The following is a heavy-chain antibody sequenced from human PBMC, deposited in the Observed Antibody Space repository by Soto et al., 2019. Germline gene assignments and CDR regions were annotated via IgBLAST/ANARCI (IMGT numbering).Heavy chain of an antibody. CDR1: GFTFSSYG. CDR2: ISYDGSNK. Sequence: GGSLRLSCAASGFTFSSYGMHWVRQAPGKGLEWVAVISYDGSNKYYADSVKGRFTISRDNSKNTLYLQMNSLRAEDTAVYYCAKELNEYIGYWGQGTLVTVSS. V-gene: IGHV3-30*18. CDR3: AKELNEYIGY. J-gene: IGHJ4*02. D-gene: IGHD1-1*01.